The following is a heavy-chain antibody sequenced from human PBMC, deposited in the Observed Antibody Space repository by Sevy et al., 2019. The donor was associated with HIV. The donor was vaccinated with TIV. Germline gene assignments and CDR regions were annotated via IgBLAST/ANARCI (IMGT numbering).Heavy chain of an antibody. V-gene: IGHV3-48*01. CDR3: ARDDHTSTWNWFDP. J-gene: IGHJ5*02. CDR1: GFTFSSYS. Sequence: GGSLRLSCAAAGFTFSSYSMNWVRQAPEKGLEWISYVSSAGSTIYYADSVKGRFTISRDNAMNSLYLQMNSLRAEDTAVYYCARDDHTSTWNWFDPWGRGTLVTVSS. CDR2: VSSAGSTI. D-gene: IGHD6-13*01.